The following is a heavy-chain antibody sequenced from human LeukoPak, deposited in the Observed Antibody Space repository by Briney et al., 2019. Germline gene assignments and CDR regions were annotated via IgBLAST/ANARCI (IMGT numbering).Heavy chain of an antibody. CDR3: TTRGAVIMYYFDY. CDR1: GFTFSNYC. V-gene: IGHV3-15*01. CDR2: VKSKADGGTT. J-gene: IGHJ4*02. Sequence: PGGSLRLSCAASGFTFSNYCMNWVRQAPGKGLEWVGRVKSKADGGTTDYAAPVEGRFTISRDDSKNTLYLQMNSLKTEDTAVYYCTTRGAVIMYYFDYWGQGTLVTVSS. D-gene: IGHD3-3*01.